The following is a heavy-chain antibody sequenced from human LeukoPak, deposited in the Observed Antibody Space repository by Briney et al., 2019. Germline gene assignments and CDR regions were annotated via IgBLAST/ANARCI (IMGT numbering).Heavy chain of an antibody. Sequence: GGSLRLSCAASGFTFSNAWMSWVRQAPGKGLEWVANIKQDGSEKYYVDAVKGRFTISRDNAKTSLYLQMNSLRAEDTAVYYCARDLSGIAGYTYGRGIDYWGQGTLVTVSS. CDR2: IKQDGSEK. J-gene: IGHJ4*02. D-gene: IGHD5-18*01. V-gene: IGHV3-7*01. CDR3: ARDLSGIAGYTYGRGIDY. CDR1: GFTFSNAW.